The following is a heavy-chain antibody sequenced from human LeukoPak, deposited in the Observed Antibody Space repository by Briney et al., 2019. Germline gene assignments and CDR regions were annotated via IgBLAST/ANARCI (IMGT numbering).Heavy chain of an antibody. J-gene: IGHJ3*01. CDR2: VYKSGTT. Sequence: SETLSLTCVVSGYSISSDYYRVWIRQPPGKGLEWIGNVYKSGTTYSNPSLKSRVTMSVDTSKNQFSLRVNSVTAADTAVYYCARGETIVADRREGDGFDLWGQGTLVTVSS. CDR3: ARGETIVADRREGDGFDL. V-gene: IGHV4-38-2*01. D-gene: IGHD5-12*01. CDR1: GYSISSDYY.